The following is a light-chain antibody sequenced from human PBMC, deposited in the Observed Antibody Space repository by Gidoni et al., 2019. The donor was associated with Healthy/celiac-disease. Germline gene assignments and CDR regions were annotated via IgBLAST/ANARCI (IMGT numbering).Light chain of an antibody. V-gene: IGKV1-8*01. CDR3: QQYYSYPHT. Sequence: AIRITQSPSSLSASIGDRVTITCRASQGISSYLAWYQQKPWKAPKLLIYAASTLQSGVPSRFSGSGSGTDFTLTISCLQSEDFATYYCQQYYSYPHTFGQGTKLEIK. CDR2: AAS. J-gene: IGKJ2*01. CDR1: QGISSY.